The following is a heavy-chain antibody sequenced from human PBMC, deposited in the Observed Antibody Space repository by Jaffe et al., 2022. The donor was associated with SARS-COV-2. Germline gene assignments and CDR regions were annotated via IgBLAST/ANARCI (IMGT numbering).Heavy chain of an antibody. CDR2: IYYSGST. CDR3: ASIRYYGSGSYSLDYYYYYMDV. J-gene: IGHJ6*03. V-gene: IGHV4-39*01. D-gene: IGHD3-10*01. CDR1: GGSISSSSYY. Sequence: QLQLQESGPGLVKPSETLSLTCTVSGGSISSSSYYWGWIRQPPGKGLEWIGSIYYSGSTYYNPSLTSRVTISVDTSKNQFSLKLTSMTAADTAVYYCASIRYYGSGSYSLDYYYYYMDVWGKGTTVTVSS.